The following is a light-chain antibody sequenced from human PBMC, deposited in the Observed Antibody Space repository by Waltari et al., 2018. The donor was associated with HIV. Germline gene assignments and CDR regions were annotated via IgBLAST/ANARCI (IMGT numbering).Light chain of an antibody. V-gene: IGKV3-20*01. J-gene: IGKJ2*01. Sequence: EIVLTQSPGTLSLSPGERATLSCRASQNVPNSHLAWYQQRPGQAPRLVIYGASSRATGIPDRFSGRGSGTEFTLAVSRLEPEDFAVYYCHQYGGTPRTFGQGTKLEIK. CDR1: QNVPNSH. CDR2: GAS. CDR3: HQYGGTPRT.